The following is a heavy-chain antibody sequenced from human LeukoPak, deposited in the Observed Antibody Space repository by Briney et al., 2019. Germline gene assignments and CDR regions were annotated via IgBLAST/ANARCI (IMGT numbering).Heavy chain of an antibody. V-gene: IGHV3-9*01. Sequence: PGRSLRLSCAASGFTFDDYAMHWVRQAPGKGLEWVSGISWNSGSIGYADSVKGRFTISRDNARNSLYLQMNSLRAEDTALYYCARNGDYGNYFDYWGQGTLVTVSS. CDR3: ARNGDYGNYFDY. CDR1: GFTFDDYA. D-gene: IGHD4-17*01. CDR2: ISWNSGSI. J-gene: IGHJ4*02.